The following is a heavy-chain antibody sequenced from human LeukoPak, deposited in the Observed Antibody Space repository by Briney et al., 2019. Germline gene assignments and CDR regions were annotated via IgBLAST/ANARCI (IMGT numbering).Heavy chain of an antibody. V-gene: IGHV3-7*01. D-gene: IGHD3-22*01. CDR3: AREMGGVWYDSSGYYDY. CDR1: GFTFNSYW. CDR2: IKQDGSEK. J-gene: IGHJ4*02. Sequence: GGSLRLSCAASGFTFNSYWMSWVRQAPGKGLEWVANIKQDGSEKYYVDSVKGRFTISRDNAKNSLYLQMNSLRAEDTAVYYCAREMGGVWYDSSGYYDYWGQGTLVTVSS.